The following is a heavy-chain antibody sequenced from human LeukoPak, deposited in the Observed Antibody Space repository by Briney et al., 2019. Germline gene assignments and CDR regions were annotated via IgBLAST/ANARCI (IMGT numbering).Heavy chain of an antibody. Sequence: GGSLRLSCAASGFTVSSYEMNWVRQAPGKGLEWVSYISSSGNTIKYADSVKGRFTISRDNAKNSLHLQMNSLRAEDTAVYYCARNIAVRSDAFDIWGQGTMATVSS. D-gene: IGHD6-6*01. J-gene: IGHJ3*02. V-gene: IGHV3-48*03. CDR2: ISSSGNTI. CDR1: GFTVSSYE. CDR3: ARNIAVRSDAFDI.